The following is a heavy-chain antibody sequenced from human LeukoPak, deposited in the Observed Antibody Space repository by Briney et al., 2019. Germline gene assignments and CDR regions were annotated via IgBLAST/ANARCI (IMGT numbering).Heavy chain of an antibody. CDR1: GGSFSDYY. CDR3: ARLPFWSGYRFDY. J-gene: IGHJ4*02. V-gene: IGHV4-34*01. D-gene: IGHD3-3*01. CDR2: INHSGST. Sequence: SETLSLTCAVYGGSFSDYYWSWIRQPPGKGLEWIGEINHSGSTNYNPSLKSRVTISVDTSKNQFSLKLSSVTAADTAVYYCARLPFWSGYRFDYWGQGTLVTVSS.